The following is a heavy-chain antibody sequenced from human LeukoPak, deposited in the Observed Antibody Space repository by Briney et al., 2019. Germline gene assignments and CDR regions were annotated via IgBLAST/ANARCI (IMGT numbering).Heavy chain of an antibody. V-gene: IGHV4-59*01. D-gene: IGHD2-2*01. CDR1: GGSISSYY. CDR3: AREAYCSSTSCYAVGTTQTHAFDI. CDR2: IHYSGST. Sequence: PSETLSLTCTVSGGSISSYYWSWIRQPPGKGLEWIGYIHYSGSTNYNPSLKSRVTISVDKSKNQFSLKLSSVTAADTAVYYCAREAYCSSTSCYAVGTTQTHAFDIWGQGTMVTVSS. J-gene: IGHJ3*02.